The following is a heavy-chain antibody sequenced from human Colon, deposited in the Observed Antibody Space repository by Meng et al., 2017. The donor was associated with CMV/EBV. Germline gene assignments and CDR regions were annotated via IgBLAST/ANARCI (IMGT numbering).Heavy chain of an antibody. D-gene: IGHD2-2*01. J-gene: IGHJ4*02. Sequence: GESLKISCEASGFTFSNYAMHWFRQAPGKGLDWVAFMRFDGSITYYAESVKGRFTISRDNSKNTLYLQMDSLRDEDSAVYYCAKDRGSRSPDYWGQGTLVTVSS. CDR2: MRFDGSIT. CDR1: GFTFSNYA. V-gene: IGHV3-30*02. CDR3: AKDRGSRSPDY.